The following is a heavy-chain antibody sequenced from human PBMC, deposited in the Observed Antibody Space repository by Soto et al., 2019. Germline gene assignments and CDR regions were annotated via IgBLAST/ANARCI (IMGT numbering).Heavy chain of an antibody. D-gene: IGHD4-4*01. J-gene: IGHJ6*02. CDR1: GGSISSGDCY. CDR2: IYYSGST. Sequence: QVQLQESGPGLVKPSQTLSLTCTVSGGSISSGDCYWSWISQPPGKGLEWIGYIYYSGSTYYNPSLKSRVTISVDTSTNQFSLKLSSVTAADTAVYYCARAYYSTAYYYYYGMDVWGQGTTVTVSS. CDR3: ARAYYSTAYYYYYGMDV. V-gene: IGHV4-30-4*01.